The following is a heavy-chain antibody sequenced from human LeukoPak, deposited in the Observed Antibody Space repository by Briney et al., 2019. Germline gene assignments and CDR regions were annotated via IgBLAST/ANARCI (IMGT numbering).Heavy chain of an antibody. CDR3: ATYSSLNRREFQY. J-gene: IGHJ1*01. CDR1: GFSFSNYW. V-gene: IGHV3-7*01. D-gene: IGHD3-22*01. CDR2: IKQDGSEK. Sequence: GGSLRLSCAASGFSFSNYWMSWVRQAPGKGLEWVANIKQDGSEKYYVDSVKGRFTISRDNAKNSLYLQMNSLRAEDTAVYYCATYSSLNRREFQYWGQGTLLTVSS.